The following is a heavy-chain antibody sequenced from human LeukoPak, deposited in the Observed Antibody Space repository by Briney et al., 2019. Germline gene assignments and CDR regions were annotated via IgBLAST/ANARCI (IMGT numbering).Heavy chain of an antibody. CDR3: ARGLAVAGSSWFDP. CDR2: INSDGSSR. Sequence: GGSLRLSCAASGFTFSRHSMNWVRQAPGKGLVWVSRINSDGSSRSYVDSVMGRFTISRDNAKNTLYLQLDSLRAEDTAVYYCARGLAVAGSSWFDPWGQGTLVSVSS. D-gene: IGHD6-19*01. J-gene: IGHJ5*02. CDR1: GFTFSRHS. V-gene: IGHV3-74*01.